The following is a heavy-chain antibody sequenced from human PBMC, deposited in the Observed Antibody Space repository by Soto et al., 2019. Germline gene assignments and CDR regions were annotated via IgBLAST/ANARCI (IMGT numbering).Heavy chain of an antibody. Sequence: QVQLQESGPGVVRPSGTLSLTCAVSGGSITSDNWWSWVRQPPGKGLEWIGEIHHSGSTNYNPSLNSRVAMSIVPSKNLFSLTLTSVTAADTAFYHCARDQGSHPGDWGQGTLVSVSS. D-gene: IGHD6-13*01. V-gene: IGHV4-4*02. CDR2: IHHSGST. CDR3: ARDQGSHPGD. CDR1: GGSITSDNW. J-gene: IGHJ4*02.